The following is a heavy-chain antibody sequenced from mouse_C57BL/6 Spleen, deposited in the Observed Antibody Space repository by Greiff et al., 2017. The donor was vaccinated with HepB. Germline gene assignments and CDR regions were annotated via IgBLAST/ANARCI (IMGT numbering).Heavy chain of an antibody. D-gene: IGHD1-1*01. J-gene: IGHJ4*01. CDR2: IYPGDGDT. Sequence: QVQLKESGAELVKPGASVKISCKASGYAFSSYWMNWVKQRPGKGLEWIGQIYPGDGDTNYNGKFKGKATVTADKSSSTAYMQLSSLTSEDSAVYFCARSALHYYGSKGAMDYWGQGTSVTVSS. CDR1: GYAFSSYW. V-gene: IGHV1-80*01. CDR3: ARSALHYYGSKGAMDY.